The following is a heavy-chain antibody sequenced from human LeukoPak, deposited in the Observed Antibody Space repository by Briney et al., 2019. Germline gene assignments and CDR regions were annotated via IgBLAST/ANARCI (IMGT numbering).Heavy chain of an antibody. CDR2: ISGSGGST. D-gene: IGHD3-10*01. CDR3: AKVSYHYYGSGSYVLDY. CDR1: GFTFSSYS. Sequence: GGSLRLSCAASGFTFSSYSMNWVRQAPGKGLDWVSAISGSGGSTYYADSVKGRFTISRDNSKNTLYLQMNSLRAEDTAVYYCAKVSYHYYGSGSYVLDYWGQGTLVTVSS. J-gene: IGHJ4*02. V-gene: IGHV3-23*01.